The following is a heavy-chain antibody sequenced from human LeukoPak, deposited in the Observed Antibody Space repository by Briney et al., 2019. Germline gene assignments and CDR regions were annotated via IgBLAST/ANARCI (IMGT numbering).Heavy chain of an antibody. Sequence: SETLSLTCTVSGYSISSGYYWGWIRQPPGKGLEWIGSIYHSGSTYYNPSLKSRVTISVDTSKNQFSLKLSSVTAADTAVYFCARGSKVEDFWSVYRAPLDYWGQGTLVTFSS. D-gene: IGHD3-3*01. CDR3: ARGSKVEDFWSVYRAPLDY. J-gene: IGHJ4*02. V-gene: IGHV4-38-2*02. CDR2: IYHSGST. CDR1: GYSISSGYY.